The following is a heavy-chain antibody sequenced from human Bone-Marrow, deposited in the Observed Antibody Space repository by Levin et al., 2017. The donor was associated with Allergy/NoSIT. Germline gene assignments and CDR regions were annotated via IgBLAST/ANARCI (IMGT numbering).Heavy chain of an antibody. Sequence: SQTLSLTCAVSGYSISSGYYWGWIRQPPGKGLEWIGSIYHSGSTYYNPSLKSRVTISVDTSKNQFSLKLSSVTAADTAVYYCAREGYCGGDCYSTKGYNWFDPWGQGTLVTVSS. V-gene: IGHV4-38-2*02. D-gene: IGHD2-21*02. CDR3: AREGYCGGDCYSTKGYNWFDP. CDR1: GYSISSGYY. CDR2: IYHSGST. J-gene: IGHJ5*02.